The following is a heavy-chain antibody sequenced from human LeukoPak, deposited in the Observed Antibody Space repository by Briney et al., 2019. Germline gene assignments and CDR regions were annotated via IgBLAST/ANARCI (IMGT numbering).Heavy chain of an antibody. CDR1: GFTVSSNY. CDR2: IYSGGSK. V-gene: IGHV3-66*01. J-gene: IGHJ6*02. CDR3: ARDHHYYDSSSYYYYYGMDV. Sequence: GGSLRLSCAASGFTVSSNYMSWVRQAPGKGLEWVAVIYSGGSKYYSDSVKGRFTNARDNTKNALYLQMNSLRAEDTAVYYCARDHHYYDSSSYYYYYGMDVWGQGTTVTVS. D-gene: IGHD3-22*01.